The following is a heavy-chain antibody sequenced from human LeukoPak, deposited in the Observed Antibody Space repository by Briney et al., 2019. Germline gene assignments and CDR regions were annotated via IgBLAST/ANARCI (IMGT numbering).Heavy chain of an antibody. V-gene: IGHV3-33*01. CDR2: ICYDGSNK. CDR1: GFSFSSYG. J-gene: IGHJ4*02. D-gene: IGHD6-13*01. Sequence: PGGSLRLSCAASGFSFSSYGMHWVRQAPGKGLEWVAVICYDGSNKYYADSLKGRFTISRDNSKNTLYLQMNSLRAEDTAVYYCARDDHGIVAAGIDYWGQGTLVTVSS. CDR3: ARDDHGIVAAGIDY.